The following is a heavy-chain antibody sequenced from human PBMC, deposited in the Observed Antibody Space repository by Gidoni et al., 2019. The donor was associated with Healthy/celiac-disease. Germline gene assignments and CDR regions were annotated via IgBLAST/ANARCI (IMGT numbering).Heavy chain of an antibody. CDR3: ARLRDFWSGYYTGIGWFDP. Sequence: QVQLVPSGAAVKKPGASVQVSCKASGYTFTSSGISWVRQAPGQGLEWMGWISAYNGNTNYAQKLQGRVTMTTDTSTSTAYMELRSLRSDDTAVYYWARLRDFWSGYYTGIGWFDPWGQGTLVTVSS. V-gene: IGHV1-18*01. CDR2: ISAYNGNT. J-gene: IGHJ5*02. D-gene: IGHD3-3*01. CDR1: GYTFTSSG.